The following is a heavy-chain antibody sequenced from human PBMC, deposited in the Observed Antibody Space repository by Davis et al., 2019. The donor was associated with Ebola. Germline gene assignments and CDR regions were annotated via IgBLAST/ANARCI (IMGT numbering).Heavy chain of an antibody. CDR3: ASEQWLVQTPNYYYYYGMDV. J-gene: IGHJ6*02. CDR1: GYTFTSYY. Sequence: ASVQVSCKASGYTFTSYYMHWVRQAPGQGLEWMGIINPSGGSTSYAQKFQGRVTMTRDTSTSTVYMELSSLRSEDTAVYYCASEQWLVQTPNYYYYYGMDVWGQGTTVTVSS. D-gene: IGHD6-19*01. V-gene: IGHV1-46*01. CDR2: INPSGGST.